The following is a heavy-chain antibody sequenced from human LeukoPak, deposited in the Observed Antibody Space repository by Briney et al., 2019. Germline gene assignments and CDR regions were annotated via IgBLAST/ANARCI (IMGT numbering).Heavy chain of an antibody. J-gene: IGHJ4*02. CDR2: IIPIFGTA. D-gene: IGHD2-2*01. CDR1: GGTFSSYA. Sequence: ASVKVSCKASGGTFSSYAISWVRQAPGQGLEWMGGIIPIFGTANYAQKFQGRVTITADKSTSTAYMELSSLRSEDTAVYYCASRGLIKRYCSSTSCYEGTYYFDYWGQGTLVTVSS. CDR3: ASRGLIKRYCSSTSCYEGTYYFDY. V-gene: IGHV1-69*06.